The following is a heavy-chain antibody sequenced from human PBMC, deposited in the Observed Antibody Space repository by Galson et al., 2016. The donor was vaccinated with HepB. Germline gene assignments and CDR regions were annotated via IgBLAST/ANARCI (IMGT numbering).Heavy chain of an antibody. CDR2: ICSGSSPYI. D-gene: IGHD4-17*01. Sequence: SLRLSCAASGFTFSNSCVNWVRQAPGKGLEWVSSICSGSSPYIYYAKSVKGRFTISRDDSKNSLYLQMNSLRAEDTGVYYCARLRRTWYFDIWGRGTLVTVSS. J-gene: IGHJ2*01. CDR3: ARLRRTWYFDI. CDR1: GFTFSNSC. V-gene: IGHV3-21*01.